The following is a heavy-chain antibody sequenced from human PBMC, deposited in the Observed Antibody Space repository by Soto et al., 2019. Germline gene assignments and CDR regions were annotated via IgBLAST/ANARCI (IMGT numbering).Heavy chain of an antibody. J-gene: IGHJ4*02. D-gene: IGHD2-2*01. CDR1: GGSFSGYY. V-gene: IGHV4-34*01. Sequence: SETLSLTCAVYGGSFSGYYWSWIRQPPGKGLEWIGEINHSGSTNYNPSLKSRVTISVDTSKNQFSLKLSSVTAADTAVYYCARSPAGYCSSTSCYFLVRGVRYFDYWGQGTQVT. CDR2: INHSGST. CDR3: ARSPAGYCSSTSCYFLVRGVRYFDY.